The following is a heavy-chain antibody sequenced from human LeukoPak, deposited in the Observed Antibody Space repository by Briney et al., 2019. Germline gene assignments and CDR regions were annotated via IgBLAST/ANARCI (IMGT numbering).Heavy chain of an antibody. CDR3: ARDQMATTSFDY. D-gene: IGHD5-24*01. J-gene: IGHJ4*02. CDR2: IIPILGIA. V-gene: IGHV1-69*04. CDR1: GGTFSSYT. Sequence: SVKVSCKTSGGTFSSYTISWVRQAPGQGLEWMGRIIPILGIANYAQKFQGRVTITADKSTSTAYMELSSLRSEDTAVYYCARDQMATTSFDYWGQGTLVTVSS.